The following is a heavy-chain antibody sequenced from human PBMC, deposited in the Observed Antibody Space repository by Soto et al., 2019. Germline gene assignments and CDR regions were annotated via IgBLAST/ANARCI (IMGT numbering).Heavy chain of an antibody. J-gene: IGHJ4*02. CDR3: ARDRSGYYDSSGCFDY. V-gene: IGHV1-8*01. Sequence: ASVKVSCKASGYTFTSYDINWVRQATGQGLEWMGWMNPNSGNTVYAQKFQGRVTMTTNTSISTAYMELSSLRSEDTAVYYCARDRSGYYDSSGCFDYWGQGTLVTVSS. D-gene: IGHD3-22*01. CDR2: MNPNSGNT. CDR1: GYTFTSYD.